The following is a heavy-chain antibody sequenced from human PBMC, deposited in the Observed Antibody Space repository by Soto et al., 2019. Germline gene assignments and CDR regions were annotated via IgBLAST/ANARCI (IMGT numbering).Heavy chain of an antibody. CDR3: AKSTYGDYVQYNCLDP. J-gene: IGHJ5*02. D-gene: IGHD4-17*01. CDR2: ISGSGGTI. CDR1: GFTFRNYA. V-gene: IGHV3-23*01. Sequence: VGSLRLSCAASGFTFRNYAMSWVRQAPGKGLEWVSIISGSGGTIYYADSVKGRIIISRDNSKNTLYLQMNSLRADDTAIHYCAKSTYGDYVQYNCLDPCGQGTLVTVSS.